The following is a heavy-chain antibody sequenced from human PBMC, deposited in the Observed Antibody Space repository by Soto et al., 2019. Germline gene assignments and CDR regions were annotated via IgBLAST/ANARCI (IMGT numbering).Heavy chain of an antibody. CDR2: IYYSGST. CDR3: ARRWFAPLQQGGYFDY. J-gene: IGHJ4*02. Sequence: QLQLQESGPGLVKPSETLSLTCTVSGGSISSSSYYWGWIRQPPGKGMEWIGRIYYSGSTYYNPSLKSRVTISVDTSKNQFSLKLSSVTAADTAVYYCARRWFAPLQQGGYFDYWGQGTLVTVSS. CDR1: GGSISSSSYY. D-gene: IGHD3-10*01. V-gene: IGHV4-39*01.